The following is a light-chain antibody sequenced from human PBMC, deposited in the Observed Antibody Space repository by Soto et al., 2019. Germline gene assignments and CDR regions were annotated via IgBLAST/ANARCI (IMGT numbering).Light chain of an antibody. J-gene: IGKJ2*03. CDR1: QDVSTN. CDR3: QHYNNWPPYS. Sequence: ETVMTQSPDTLSVSPGESATLSCRASQDVSTNLAWFHHKPGQTPRLVLYGASKRATGIPARFSGSGSGRHFTLTISSLQSEDFGVYYCQHYNNWPPYSFGQGTKVGIK. V-gene: IGKV3-15*01. CDR2: GAS.